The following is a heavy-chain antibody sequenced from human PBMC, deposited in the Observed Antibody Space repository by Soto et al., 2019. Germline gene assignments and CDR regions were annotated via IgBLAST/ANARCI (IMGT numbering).Heavy chain of an antibody. CDR2: IYYSGST. CDR1: GGSIRSSSYY. J-gene: IGHJ5*02. Sequence: RTETLSLTCTVSGGSIRSSSYYWGWFRQPPGKGLEWIGSIYYSGSTYYNPSLKSRVTISVDTSKNQFSLKLSSVTADDTALYFCVNKRARPSNGFDPWGQGFLVEVS. CDR3: VNKRARPSNGFDP. D-gene: IGHD6-25*01. V-gene: IGHV4-39*01.